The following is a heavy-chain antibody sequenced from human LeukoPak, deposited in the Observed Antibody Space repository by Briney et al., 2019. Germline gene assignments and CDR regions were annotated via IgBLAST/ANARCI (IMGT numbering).Heavy chain of an antibody. D-gene: IGHD5-12*01. V-gene: IGHV1-24*01. CDR1: GYTLTELS. CDR2: FDPEDGET. Sequence: ASVKVSCKVSGYTLTELSMHWVRQAPGKGLEWMGGFDPEDGETNYAQKFQGRVTMTEDTSTDTAYMELSSLRFEDTAVYYCATGVATTDYYYYYGMDVWGQGTTVTVSS. J-gene: IGHJ6*02. CDR3: ATGVATTDYYYYYGMDV.